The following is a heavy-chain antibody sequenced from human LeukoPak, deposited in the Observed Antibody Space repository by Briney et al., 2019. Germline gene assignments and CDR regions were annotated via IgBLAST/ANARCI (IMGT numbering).Heavy chain of an antibody. V-gene: IGHV3-30*02. CDR3: ASPFNYYDSSGYHLFDY. CDR1: GFTFSTYG. J-gene: IGHJ4*02. CDR2: IRYDGSNK. D-gene: IGHD3-22*01. Sequence: GGSLRLSCAASGFTFSTYGMYWVRQAPGKGLEWVAFIRYDGSNKYYADSVKGRFTIPRDNSNNTLYLQMNSLRAEDTVVYYCASPFNYYDSSGYHLFDYWGQGTLVTVSS.